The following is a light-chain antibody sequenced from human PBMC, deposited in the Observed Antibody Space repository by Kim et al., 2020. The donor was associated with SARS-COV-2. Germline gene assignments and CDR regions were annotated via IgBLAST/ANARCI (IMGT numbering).Light chain of an antibody. Sequence: GQSITISCTGTSSDVGGYNYVSWYQQHPGKAPKLMIYDVSNLPSGVANRFSGSKSGKAASLTISGLQAEDDADYYCSSYTSSSSRVFGTGTKVTVL. CDR2: DVS. CDR1: SSDVGGYNY. J-gene: IGLJ1*01. V-gene: IGLV2-14*03. CDR3: SSYTSSSSRV.